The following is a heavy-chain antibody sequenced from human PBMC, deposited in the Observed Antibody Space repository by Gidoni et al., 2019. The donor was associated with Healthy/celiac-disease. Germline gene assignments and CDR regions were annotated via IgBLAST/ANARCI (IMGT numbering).Heavy chain of an antibody. V-gene: IGHV1-24*01. CDR2: FDPEDGET. CDR1: GYTLTELS. J-gene: IGHJ4*02. Sequence: QVQLVQSGAEVKQPGASVQGSCQVSGYTLTELSMHWVRQAPGNGLEWMGGFDPEDGETIYAQKFQGRVTMTEDTSTDTAYMELSSLRSEDTAVYYCATTQPQRRIWFGDPSGIRYWGQGTLVTVSS. D-gene: IGHD3-10*01. CDR3: ATTQPQRRIWFGDPSGIRY.